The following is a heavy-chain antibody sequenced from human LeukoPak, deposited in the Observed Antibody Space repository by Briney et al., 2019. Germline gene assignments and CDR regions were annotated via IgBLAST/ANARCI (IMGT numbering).Heavy chain of an antibody. D-gene: IGHD5-24*01. J-gene: IGHJ5*02. V-gene: IGHV3-74*01. CDR1: GFTFSSSW. CDR2: INGDGSST. Sequence: GGSLRLSCAASGFTFSSSWMHWVRQAPEKGLVWVSRINGDGSSTSYADSVKGRFTISRDNAKNTLFLQMNSLRAEDTAVYYCARGPRFAYKYFDPWGQGTLVTVSS. CDR3: ARGPRFAYKYFDP.